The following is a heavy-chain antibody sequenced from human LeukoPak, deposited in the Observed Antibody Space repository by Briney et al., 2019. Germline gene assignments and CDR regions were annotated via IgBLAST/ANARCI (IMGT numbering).Heavy chain of an antibody. CDR2: IIPIFGTA. Sequence: ASVKVSCKSSGGTFSSYAISWVRQAPGQGLEWMGVIIPIFGTANYAQKFQCRVTITPDQSTSTAHMEPTSLRSEDPAVYYCARDPYRSGLPYVWGKGNTVTVFS. D-gene: IGHD3-10*01. J-gene: IGHJ6*04. V-gene: IGHV1-69*01. CDR1: GGTFSSYA. CDR3: ARDPYRSGLPYV.